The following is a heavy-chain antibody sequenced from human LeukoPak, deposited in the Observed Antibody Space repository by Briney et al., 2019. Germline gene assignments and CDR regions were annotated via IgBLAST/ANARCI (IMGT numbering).Heavy chain of an antibody. CDR3: TRLHLG. Sequence: GGSLKLTCAASGFTFSGSAMYWVRQASGKGLEWVGHIRSKTNSYATIYAASVKGRFTISRDDSKNTAYLQMNSLKTEDTAVYYCTRLHLGWGQGTLVTISS. D-gene: IGHD1-26*01. V-gene: IGHV3-73*01. CDR1: GFTFSGSA. J-gene: IGHJ4*02. CDR2: IRSKTNSYAT.